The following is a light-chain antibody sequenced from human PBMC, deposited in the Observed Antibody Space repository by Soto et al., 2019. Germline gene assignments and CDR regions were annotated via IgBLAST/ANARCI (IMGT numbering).Light chain of an antibody. J-gene: IGKJ1*01. Sequence: DIQMTQSPSSMSASVGDRVTITCRASQGIDNYLAWFQQKPGKVPQRLIYAASTLQSGVPSRFSGSGSGTEFTLTISSLHPDDFATYYCQEYNNYWTFGQGTTVDIK. CDR1: QGIDNY. V-gene: IGKV1-17*03. CDR3: QEYNNYWT. CDR2: AAS.